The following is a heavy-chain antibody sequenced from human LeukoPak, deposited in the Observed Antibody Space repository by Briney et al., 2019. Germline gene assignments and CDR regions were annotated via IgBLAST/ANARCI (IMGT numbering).Heavy chain of an antibody. CDR1: GFTFKSYG. D-gene: IGHD4-23*01. Sequence: GGSLRLSCEASGFTFKSYGMSWVRQAPGKGLEWVSVISGNGRKTDYADSVKGRFTISRDNSKNTMYLQMNSLRVEDTAKYYCAKNWMTAVVTPVLDYWGQGTLVTVSS. CDR3: AKNWMTAVVTPVLDY. CDR2: ISGNGRKT. J-gene: IGHJ4*02. V-gene: IGHV3-23*01.